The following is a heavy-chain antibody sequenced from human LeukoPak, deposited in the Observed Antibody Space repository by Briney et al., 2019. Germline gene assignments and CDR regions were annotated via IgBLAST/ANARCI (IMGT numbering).Heavy chain of an antibody. CDR3: ATSRGVYTYGPLDY. J-gene: IGHJ4*02. Sequence: GGSLRLSCAASGFTFSDYYMSWIRQAPGKGLEWVSYISRSSTYTNYADSVKGRFSISRDNAKNTLYLQMNSLRAEDTAVYYCATSRGVYTYGPLDYWGQGTLVTVSS. D-gene: IGHD5-18*01. CDR1: GFTFSDYY. V-gene: IGHV3-11*03. CDR2: ISRSSTYT.